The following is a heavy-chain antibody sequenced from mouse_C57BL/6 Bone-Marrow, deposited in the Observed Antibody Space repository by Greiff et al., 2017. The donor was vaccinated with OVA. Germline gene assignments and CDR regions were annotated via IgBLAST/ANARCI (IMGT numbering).Heavy chain of an antibody. J-gene: IGHJ3*01. CDR3: ARSYYGSSYGAY. D-gene: IGHD1-1*01. Sequence: VQLQQPGAELVRPGTSVKLSCKASGYTFTSYWMHWVKQRPGQGLEWIGVIDPSDSYTNYNQKFKGKATLTVVTSSSTAYMQLSSLTSEDSAVYYCARSYYGSSYGAYWGQGTLVTVSA. CDR2: IDPSDSYT. V-gene: IGHV1-59*01. CDR1: GYTFTSYW.